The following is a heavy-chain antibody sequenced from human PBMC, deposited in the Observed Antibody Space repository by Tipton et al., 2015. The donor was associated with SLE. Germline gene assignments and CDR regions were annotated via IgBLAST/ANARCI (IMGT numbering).Heavy chain of an antibody. CDR1: GDSISSSSYY. CDR3: GRLREVFRWDSGDERPIAIDH. Sequence: TLSLTCIVSGDSISSSSYYWSWIRQTPGKGLEWIGYMYYSGITNYNPSLNSRVTISVDTSKNQFSLKVNSVTAGDTAVYYCGRLREVFRWDSGDERPIAIDHWGQGALVTVSS. J-gene: IGHJ1*01. CDR2: MYYSGIT. V-gene: IGHV4-61*05. D-gene: IGHD5-12*01.